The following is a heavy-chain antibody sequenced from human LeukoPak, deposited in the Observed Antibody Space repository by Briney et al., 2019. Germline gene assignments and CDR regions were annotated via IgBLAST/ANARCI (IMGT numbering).Heavy chain of an antibody. CDR2: ISGSGGST. J-gene: IGHJ1*01. D-gene: IGHD1-26*01. CDR3: AIVYGASGAEYSQH. CDR1: GFTFSSYA. Sequence: GGSLRLSCAASGFTFSSYAMSWVRQAPGKGLAWVSAISGSGGSTYYADSVKGRFTISRDNSKNTLYLQMNSLRAEDTAVYYCAIVYGASGAEYSQHWGEGTLVTVSS. V-gene: IGHV3-23*01.